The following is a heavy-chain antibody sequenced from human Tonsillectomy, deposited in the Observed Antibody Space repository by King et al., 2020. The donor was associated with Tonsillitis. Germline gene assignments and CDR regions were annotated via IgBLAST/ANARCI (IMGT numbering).Heavy chain of an antibody. CDR3: ARGDTYYYDSSGYQRGFDY. D-gene: IGHD3-22*01. CDR1: GGSFSGYY. J-gene: IGHJ4*02. V-gene: IGHV4-34*01. Sequence: HVQLQQWGAGLLKPSETLSLTCAVYGGSFSGYYWSWIRQPPGKGLEWIGEINNSGSTNYNPSLKSRVTISVDTSKKQFSLKLSSVTAAATAGHYCARGDTYYYDSSGYQRGFDYWGQGTLVTVSS. CDR2: INNSGST.